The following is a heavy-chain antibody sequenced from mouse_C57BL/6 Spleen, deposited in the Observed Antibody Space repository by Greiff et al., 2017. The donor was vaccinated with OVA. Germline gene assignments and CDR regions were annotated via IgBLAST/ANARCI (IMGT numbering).Heavy chain of an antibody. J-gene: IGHJ2*01. D-gene: IGHD2-3*01. CDR2: IDPSDSYT. CDR3: ARSGWYYFDY. Sequence: QVQLQQPGAELVMPGASVKLSCKASGYTFTSYWMHWVKQRPGQGLEWIGEIDPSDSYTNYNQKFKGKSTLTVDKSSSTAYMQLSSLTSEDSAVYYCARSGWYYFDYWGQGTTLTVSS. V-gene: IGHV1-69*01. CDR1: GYTFTSYW.